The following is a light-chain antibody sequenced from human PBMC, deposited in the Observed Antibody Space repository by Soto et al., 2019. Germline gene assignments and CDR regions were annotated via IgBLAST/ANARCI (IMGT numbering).Light chain of an antibody. CDR3: QQSYSSPRFT. Sequence: DIQMTQSPSSLSASVGDRVTITCRASQSITSYLNWYQQKPGKAPKLLIYGASSLQSGVPSRFSGSGSGTDFTLTINSLQPEDFATYYCQQSYSSPRFTFGPGTKVDVK. V-gene: IGKV1-39*01. CDR2: GAS. J-gene: IGKJ3*01. CDR1: QSITSY.